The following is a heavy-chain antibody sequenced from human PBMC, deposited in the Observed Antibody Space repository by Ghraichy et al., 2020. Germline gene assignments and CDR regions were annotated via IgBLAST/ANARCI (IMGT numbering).Heavy chain of an antibody. CDR2: ISSSSSYT. CDR3: ARDLLGVVPAAGYYYYGMDV. Sequence: GGPLRLSCAASGFTFSDYYMSWIRQAPGKGLEWVSYISSSSSYTNYADSVKGRFTISRDNAKNSLYLQMNSLRAEDTAVYYCARDLLGVVPAAGYYYYGMDVWGQGTTVTVSS. J-gene: IGHJ6*02. D-gene: IGHD2-2*01. CDR1: GFTFSDYY. V-gene: IGHV3-11*06.